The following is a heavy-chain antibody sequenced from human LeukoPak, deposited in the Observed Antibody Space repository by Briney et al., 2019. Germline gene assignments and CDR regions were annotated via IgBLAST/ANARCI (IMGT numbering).Heavy chain of an antibody. Sequence: GASVKVSCKVSGYTLTDSSMHWVRQAPGKGLEWMGGFGPEDGETIYAQKFQGRVTMTEDTSTDIAYMELSSLRSEDTAVYYCATVVRGVISWFDPWGQGTLVTVSS. V-gene: IGHV1-24*01. D-gene: IGHD3-10*01. CDR2: FGPEDGET. CDR3: ATVVRGVISWFDP. J-gene: IGHJ5*02. CDR1: GYTLTDSS.